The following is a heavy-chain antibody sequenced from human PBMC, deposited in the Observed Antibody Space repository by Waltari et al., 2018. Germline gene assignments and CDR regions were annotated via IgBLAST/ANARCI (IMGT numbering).Heavy chain of an antibody. V-gene: IGHV3-7*03. CDR3: ARGRITIGP. D-gene: IGHD3-10*01. CDR2: IKQDESEK. Sequence: EVQLVESGGGLVQPGGSLRLSCAASGFSISGYWMSWVRQAPGKGLEVVANIKQDESEKNYVDSVKGRLTISRDNAKNSLYLQMSSLRAEDTAVYYCARGRITIGPWGQGTLVTVSS. CDR1: GFSISGYW. J-gene: IGHJ5*02.